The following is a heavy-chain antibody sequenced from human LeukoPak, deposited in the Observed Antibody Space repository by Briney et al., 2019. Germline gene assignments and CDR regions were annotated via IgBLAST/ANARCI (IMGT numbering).Heavy chain of an antibody. CDR1: GFTLSSYA. V-gene: IGHV3-64*01. CDR3: ARGYDFWSGYWSHSDY. J-gene: IGHJ4*02. D-gene: IGHD3-3*01. Sequence: GGSLRLSWAASGFTLSSYAMHWVRQAPGKGLEYVSAISSNGGSTYYANSVKGRFTISRDNSKNTLYLQMGSLRAEDMAVYYCARGYDFWSGYWSHSDYWGQGTLVTVSS. CDR2: ISSNGGST.